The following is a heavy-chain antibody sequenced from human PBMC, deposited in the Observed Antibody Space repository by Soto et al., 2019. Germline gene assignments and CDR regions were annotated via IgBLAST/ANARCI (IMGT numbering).Heavy chain of an antibody. Sequence: EVQLVESGGGLVQPGRSLRLSCAASGFTFDDYAMHWVRQAPGKGLEWVSGISWNSGSIGYAGSVKGRFTISRDNAKNSLYLKMNRLRAEDTALYYCAKGHLEYSSSAAYFDYWGQGTLVTVSS. J-gene: IGHJ4*02. CDR2: ISWNSGSI. CDR1: GFTFDDYA. CDR3: AKGHLEYSSSAAYFDY. D-gene: IGHD6-6*01. V-gene: IGHV3-9*01.